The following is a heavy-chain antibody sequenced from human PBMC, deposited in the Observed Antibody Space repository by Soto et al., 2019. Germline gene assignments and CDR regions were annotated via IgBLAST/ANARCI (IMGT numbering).Heavy chain of an antibody. CDR1: GFSLSTSGVG. CDR3: AHRQGLRWVTNFDY. D-gene: IGHD4-17*01. CDR2: IYWDDDK. V-gene: IGHV2-5*02. J-gene: IGHJ4*02. Sequence: QITLKESGPTLVKPTQTLTLTCTFSGFSLSTSGVGVGWIRQPPGKDLEWLALIYWDDDKRYRPSLKSRLTITMDTSKNQVVLTITNTDPVDTATYYGAHRQGLRWVTNFDYWGQGTMVTVSS.